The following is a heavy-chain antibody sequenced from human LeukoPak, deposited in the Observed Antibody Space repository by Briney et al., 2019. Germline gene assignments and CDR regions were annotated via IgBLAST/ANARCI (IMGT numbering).Heavy chain of an antibody. Sequence: GESLKISCKGSGYSFTSHWIGWVRQEPGKGLEWMGIIYPGDSDTRYSPSFQGQVTISAYKSIGTAYLQWSSLKASDTAMYYCARHGGVEEFDYWGQGTLVTVSS. D-gene: IGHD3-16*01. CDR1: GYSFTSHW. CDR3: ARHGGVEEFDY. CDR2: IYPGDSDT. J-gene: IGHJ4*02. V-gene: IGHV5-51*01.